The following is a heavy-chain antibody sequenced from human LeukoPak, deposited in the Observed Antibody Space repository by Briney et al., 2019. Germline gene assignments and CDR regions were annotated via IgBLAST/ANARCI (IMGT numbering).Heavy chain of an antibody. D-gene: IGHD4-17*01. J-gene: IGHJ4*02. CDR1: GYSISSGYY. CDR3: ARVSDYGDYEGVYYFDY. CDR2: IYHSGST. Sequence: SEALSLTCAVSGYSISSGYYWGWIRQPPGKGLEWIGRIYHSGSTYYNPSLKSRVTISVDTSKNQRSLKLSSVTAADTAVYYCARVSDYGDYEGVYYFDYWGQGTLVTVSS. V-gene: IGHV4-38-2*01.